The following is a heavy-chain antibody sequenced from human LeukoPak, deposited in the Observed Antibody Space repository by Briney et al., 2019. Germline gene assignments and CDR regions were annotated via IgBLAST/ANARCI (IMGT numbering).Heavy chain of an antibody. Sequence: ASVKVSCKASGYTLTGYYMHWVRQAPGQGLEWMGWISAYNGNTNYAQKLQGRVTMTTDTSTSTAYMELRSLRSDDTAVYYCARVTRITMVRGVMSYWFDPWGQGTLVTVSS. CDR1: GYTLTGYY. D-gene: IGHD3-10*01. V-gene: IGHV1-18*04. J-gene: IGHJ5*02. CDR2: ISAYNGNT. CDR3: ARVTRITMVRGVMSYWFDP.